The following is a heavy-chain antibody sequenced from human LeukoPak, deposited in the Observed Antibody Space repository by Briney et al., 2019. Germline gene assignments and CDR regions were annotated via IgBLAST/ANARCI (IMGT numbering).Heavy chain of an antibody. J-gene: IGHJ4*02. Sequence: GGSLRLSCAASGFSLSGYGMHWVRQAPGKGLEWVAFIRYDGSNTYHADSVKGRFTVSRDNSKNTLYLQMNSLRVDDAAVYHCAIQCGGNCGVDHWGQGTLVIVSS. CDR2: IRYDGSNT. CDR1: GFSLSGYG. D-gene: IGHD2-21*02. V-gene: IGHV3-30*02. CDR3: AIQCGGNCGVDH.